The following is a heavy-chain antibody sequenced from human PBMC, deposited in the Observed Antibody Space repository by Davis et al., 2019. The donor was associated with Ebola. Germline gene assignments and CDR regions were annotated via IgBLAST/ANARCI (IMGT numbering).Heavy chain of an antibody. CDR3: ARDITLRGPFDP. Sequence: GESLKISCAASGFTFSSYAMHWVRQAPGKGLEWVAVISYDGSNKYYADSVKGRFTISRDNSKNTLYLQMNSLRAEDTAVYYCARDITLRGPFDPWGQGTLVTVSS. J-gene: IGHJ5*02. D-gene: IGHD3-10*01. CDR1: GFTFSSYA. V-gene: IGHV3-30*14. CDR2: ISYDGSNK.